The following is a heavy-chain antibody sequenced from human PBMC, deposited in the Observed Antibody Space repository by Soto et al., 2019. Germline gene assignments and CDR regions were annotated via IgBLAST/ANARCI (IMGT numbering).Heavy chain of an antibody. CDR2: IILIFGTA. V-gene: IGHV1-69*13. CDR3: ARDSIKYCGGDCYGPAPPYYYYGMDV. D-gene: IGHD2-21*02. Sequence: SVTVSCKASGGTFSSYGISWVRQAPGQGLEWMGGIILIFGTANYAQKFQGRVTITADESTSTAYMELSSLRSEDTAVYYCARDSIKYCGGDCYGPAPPYYYYGMDVWGQGTTVTVSS. CDR1: GGTFSSYG. J-gene: IGHJ6*02.